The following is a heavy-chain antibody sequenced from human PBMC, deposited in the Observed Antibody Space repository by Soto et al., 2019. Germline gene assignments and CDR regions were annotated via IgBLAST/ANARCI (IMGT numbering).Heavy chain of an antibody. CDR2: FSYTGNT. V-gene: IGHV4-59*13. Sequence: TSETLSLTCTVSGASIRNYYWNWIRQPPGKGLEWIGFFSYTGNTNYNPSLKSRVTISLDTSQKRFSLRLTSVTAADTAVYYCATGKYSSDWYLGHWGQGSLVTVSS. J-gene: IGHJ4*02. CDR1: GASIRNYY. D-gene: IGHD6-19*01. CDR3: ATGKYSSDWYLGH.